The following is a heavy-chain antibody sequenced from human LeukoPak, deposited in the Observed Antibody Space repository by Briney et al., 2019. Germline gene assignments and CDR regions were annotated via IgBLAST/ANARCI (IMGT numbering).Heavy chain of an antibody. J-gene: IGHJ4*02. V-gene: IGHV4-4*09. CDR3: ARGAYDSSGYYLRPLTY. D-gene: IGHD3-22*01. CDR1: GGSISSYY. Sequence: SETLSLTCTVSGGSISSYYWSWIRQPPGKGLEWIGYIYTSGSTNYNPSLKSRVTISVDTSKNQFSLKLSSVTAADTAVYYCARGAYDSSGYYLRPLTYWGQGTLVTVSS. CDR2: IYTSGST.